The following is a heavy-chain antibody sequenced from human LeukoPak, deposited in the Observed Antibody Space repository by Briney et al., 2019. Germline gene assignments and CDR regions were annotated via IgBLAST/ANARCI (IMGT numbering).Heavy chain of an antibody. D-gene: IGHD5-12*01. CDR3: ARDDNSGYSDDAFDI. CDR1: GGSISSYY. Sequence: SETLSLTRSVSGGSISSYYWSWLRQPAGKGLEWIGRIHTRGGTEYNPSLKNRVTMSIDTSKNQFSLKLISVTAADTAVYFCARDDNSGYSDDAFDIWGQGTLVTVSS. V-gene: IGHV4-4*07. CDR2: IHTRGGT. J-gene: IGHJ3*02.